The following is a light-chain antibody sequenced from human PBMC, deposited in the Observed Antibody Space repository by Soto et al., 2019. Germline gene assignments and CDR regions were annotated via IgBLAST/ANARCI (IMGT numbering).Light chain of an antibody. CDR1: SSDVGAYDY. CDR2: EVS. V-gene: IGLV2-14*03. J-gene: IGLJ1*01. CDR3: ASHTPPNCRV. Sequence: QSVLTQPASVSGSPGQSIAISCTGTSSDVGAYDYVSWYQQHPDRAPRLVIYEVSNRPSGVSNRFSGSKSVNTATLTISGLKVEEETDYYCASHTPPNCRVFG.